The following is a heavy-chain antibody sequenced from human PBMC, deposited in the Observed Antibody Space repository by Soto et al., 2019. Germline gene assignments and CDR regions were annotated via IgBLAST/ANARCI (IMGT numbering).Heavy chain of an antibody. D-gene: IGHD3-9*01. CDR1: GFTFSSYG. J-gene: IGHJ6*02. CDR2: IWYDGSNK. Sequence: RGSLRLSCAASGFTFSSYGMHWVRQAPGKGLEWVAVIWYDGSNKYYADSVKGRFTISRDNSKNTLYLQMNSLRAEDTAVYYCARDLKLRYFDWSSDTDGMDVWGQGTTVTVSS. V-gene: IGHV3-33*01. CDR3: ARDLKLRYFDWSSDTDGMDV.